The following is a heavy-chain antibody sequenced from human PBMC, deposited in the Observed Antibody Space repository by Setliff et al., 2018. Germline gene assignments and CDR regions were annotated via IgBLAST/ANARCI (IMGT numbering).Heavy chain of an antibody. CDR3: ARIAEYDTIDI. CDR2: IHSSGTT. J-gene: IGHJ3*02. D-gene: IGHD3-16*01. Sequence: SETLSLTCTISGGSINNYYWNWIRQSADKGLEWIGRIHSSGTTNYNPSLKSRATISIDKSKNHFSLRVTSVTAADTAVYYCARIAEYDTIDIWGQGTMVTVSS. V-gene: IGHV4-4*07. CDR1: GGSINNYY.